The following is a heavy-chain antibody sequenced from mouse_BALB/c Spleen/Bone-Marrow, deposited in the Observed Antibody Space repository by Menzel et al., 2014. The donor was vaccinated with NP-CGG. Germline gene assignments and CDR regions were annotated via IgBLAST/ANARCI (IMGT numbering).Heavy chain of an antibody. J-gene: IGHJ4*01. Sequence: QVQLKESGAELVWPGTSVKVSCKASGYAFTNYLIEWIKKRPGQGLEWIGVINPGSGGTNYNEKFKGKATLTADKSSSTAYMQLSSLTSDDSAVYFCARGDLYYGNLYAMDYWGQGTSVTVSS. V-gene: IGHV1-54*01. D-gene: IGHD2-1*01. CDR2: INPGSGGT. CDR1: GYAFTNYL. CDR3: ARGDLYYGNLYAMDY.